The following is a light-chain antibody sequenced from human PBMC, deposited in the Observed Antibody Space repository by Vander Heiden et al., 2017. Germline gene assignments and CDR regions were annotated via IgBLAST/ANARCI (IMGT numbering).Light chain of an antibody. J-gene: IGKJ2*01. CDR1: QGISSY. Sequence: AIRMTQSPSSFSASTGDRVTIPCRASQGISSYLAWYQQKPGKAPKLLIYAASTLQSGVPSRFSGSGSGTDFTLTISCLQSEDFAAYYCQQYDSYPLYTFGQGTKLEIK. V-gene: IGKV1-8*01. CDR3: QQYDSYPLYT. CDR2: AAS.